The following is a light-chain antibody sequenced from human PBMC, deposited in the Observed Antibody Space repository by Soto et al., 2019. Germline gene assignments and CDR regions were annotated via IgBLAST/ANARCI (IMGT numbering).Light chain of an antibody. CDR1: GNDVGAYNY. CDR2: DVT. Sequence: QSVRSHPVSVFPSPGDSVTISCTGTGNDVGAYNYVSWYQQHPGRPPKLMIYDVTKWPSGVPERFSGSKSGNTASLTISGLQAEDQADYFCCSYAGGSIYLFGTGTKVTVL. CDR3: CSYAGGSIYL. J-gene: IGLJ1*01. V-gene: IGLV2-11*01.